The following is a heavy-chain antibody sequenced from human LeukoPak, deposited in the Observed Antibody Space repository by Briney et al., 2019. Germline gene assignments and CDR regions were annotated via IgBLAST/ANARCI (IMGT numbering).Heavy chain of an antibody. CDR2: FDPEDGET. CDR3: ATRGITGTHDAFDI. D-gene: IGHD1-20*01. J-gene: IGHJ3*02. CDR1: GYTLTELS. V-gene: IGHV1-24*01. Sequence: ASVKASCKVSGYTLTELSMHWVRQAPGKGLEWMGGFDPEDGETIYAQKFQGRVTMTEDTSTDTAYMELSSLRSEDTAVYYCATRGITGTHDAFDIWGQGTMVTVSS.